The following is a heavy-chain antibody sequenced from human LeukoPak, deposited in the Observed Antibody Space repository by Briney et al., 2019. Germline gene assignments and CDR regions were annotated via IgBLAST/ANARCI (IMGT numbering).Heavy chain of an antibody. Sequence: GGSLRLSCAASGFSFSSYWMSWVRQAPGKGLEWVANIKQDGSDKYYVDSVKGRFTISRDDAKNSLSLQMNSLRAEDTAVYYCARTFYDFWRGYYFDYWGQGTLVTVSS. CDR2: IKQDGSDK. CDR3: ARTFYDFWRGYYFDY. D-gene: IGHD3-3*01. CDR1: GFSFSSYW. V-gene: IGHV3-7*01. J-gene: IGHJ4*02.